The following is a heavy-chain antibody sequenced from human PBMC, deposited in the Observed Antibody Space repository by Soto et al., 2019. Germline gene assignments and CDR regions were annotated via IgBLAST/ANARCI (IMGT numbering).Heavy chain of an antibody. D-gene: IGHD2-21*01. J-gene: IGHJ3*02. V-gene: IGHV1-69*02. CDR1: GGTFSTYS. CDR2: IIPMLGVR. Sequence: QVQLVQSGAEVKKPGSSVKVSCKDSGGTFSTYSMFWVRQAPGQGLEWMGRIIPMLGVRNYAQRFQDRVTIIADKATATVHTALSRLRSEDTALYYCTIGSWSGEVFDTCGQGTMVTVSS. CDR3: TIGSWSGEVFDT.